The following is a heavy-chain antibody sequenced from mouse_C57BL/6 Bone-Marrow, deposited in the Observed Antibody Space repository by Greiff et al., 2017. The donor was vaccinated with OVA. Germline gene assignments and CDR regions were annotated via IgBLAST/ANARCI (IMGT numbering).Heavy chain of an antibody. V-gene: IGHV5-6*01. Sequence: EVMLVESGGDLVKPGGSLKLSCAASGFTFSSYGMSWVRQTPDKRLEWVATISSGGSYTYYPDSVKGRFTISRDNAKNTLYLQMSSLKSEDTAMDYCALYYYGSSPYWYFDVWGTGTTVTVSS. CDR1: GFTFSSYG. CDR2: ISSGGSYT. CDR3: ALYYYGSSPYWYFDV. D-gene: IGHD1-1*01. J-gene: IGHJ1*03.